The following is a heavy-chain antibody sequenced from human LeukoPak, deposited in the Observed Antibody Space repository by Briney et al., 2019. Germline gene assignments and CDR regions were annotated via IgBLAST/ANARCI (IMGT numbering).Heavy chain of an antibody. CDR3: ARDNIGSSGWTGLGY. Sequence: ASVKVSCKASGYTFTSHCIHWVRQAPGQGLEWMGLIHPSGGVTTYAQNFQGRVTVTRDTSTSTVYMELSSLRSEDTAVYYCARDNIGSSGWTGLGYWGQGTLVTVSS. J-gene: IGHJ4*02. V-gene: IGHV1-46*01. CDR1: GYTFTSHC. D-gene: IGHD6-19*01. CDR2: IHPSGGVT.